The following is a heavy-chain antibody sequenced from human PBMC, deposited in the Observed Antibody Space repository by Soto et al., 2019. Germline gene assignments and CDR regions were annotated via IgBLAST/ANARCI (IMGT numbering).Heavy chain of an antibody. Sequence: ASVKVSCKASGGTFSSYAISWVRQAPGQGLEWMGGIIPIFGTANYAQKFQGRVTITADESTSTAYMELSSLRSEDTAVYYCATTSSGYSFGVDYYYYGMDVWGQGTTVTVSS. CDR2: IIPIFGTA. CDR3: ATTSSGYSFGVDYYYYGMDV. CDR1: GGTFSSYA. V-gene: IGHV1-69*13. J-gene: IGHJ6*02. D-gene: IGHD5-18*01.